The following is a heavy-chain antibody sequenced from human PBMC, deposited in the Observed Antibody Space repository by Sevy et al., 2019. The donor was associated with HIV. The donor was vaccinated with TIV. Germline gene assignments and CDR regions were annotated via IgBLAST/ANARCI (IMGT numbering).Heavy chain of an antibody. Sequence: GGSLRLSCVASGSSFGIHWMSWVRQAPGKGLEWVAKINQDGGQKYNVDSRKGRFNISRDNAKSSLYLQMNSLRVEETALYYCARDPDPVPGVAFDVWGQGTMVTVSS. J-gene: IGHJ3*01. V-gene: IGHV3-7*01. CDR1: GSSFGIHW. CDR3: ARDPDPVPGVAFDV. CDR2: INQDGGQK.